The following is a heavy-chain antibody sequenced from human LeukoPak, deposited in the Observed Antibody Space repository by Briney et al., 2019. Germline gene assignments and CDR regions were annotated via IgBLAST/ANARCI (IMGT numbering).Heavy chain of an antibody. CDR3: AKDIRGYNYGCDY. CDR1: GFTFSSYG. J-gene: IGHJ4*02. Sequence: GRSLRLSCAASGFTFSSYGMHWVRQAPGKGLEWVAVISFDGSNKYYADSVKGRFTVSRDNSKNTLYLQMNSLRAEDTAVHYCAKDIRGYNYGCDYWGQGTQVTVSS. CDR2: ISFDGSNK. V-gene: IGHV3-30*18. D-gene: IGHD5-18*01.